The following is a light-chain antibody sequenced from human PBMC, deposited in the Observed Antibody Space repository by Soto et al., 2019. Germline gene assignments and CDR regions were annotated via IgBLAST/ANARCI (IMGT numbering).Light chain of an antibody. V-gene: IGLV2-14*01. J-gene: IGLJ1*01. CDR2: DVS. CDR3: SSYTSSSTLEV. Sequence: QSALTQPASVSGSPGQSITISCTGTSSDVGGYNYVSWYQQHPGKAPKLMIYDVSNRPSGVSNRFSGSKSGNTASLTISGLQPEDEADYYCSSYTSSSTLEVFGTGTQLTVL. CDR1: SSDVGGYNY.